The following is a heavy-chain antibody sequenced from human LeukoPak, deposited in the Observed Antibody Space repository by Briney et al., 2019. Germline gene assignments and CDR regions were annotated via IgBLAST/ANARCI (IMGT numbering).Heavy chain of an antibody. J-gene: IGHJ4*02. D-gene: IGHD3-9*01. CDR1: GFSFSNSA. CDR3: AKVLVLTRLPTCFDY. V-gene: IGHV3-23*01. Sequence: GGSLRLSCAASGFSFSNSAMSWVRQAPGTGLEWVSTVSESGGITWYADSVKGRFTISRDNSKNTLHLQTNSLRAEDTAVYYCAKVLVLTRLPTCFDYWGQGTLVTVSS. CDR2: VSESGGIT.